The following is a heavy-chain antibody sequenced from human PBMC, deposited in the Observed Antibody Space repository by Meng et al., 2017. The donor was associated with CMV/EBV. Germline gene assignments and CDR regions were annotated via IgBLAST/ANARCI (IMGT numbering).Heavy chain of an antibody. Sequence: QVPVVQYVAGMKNPRSSVKVSCTTSGFTSSDYYIHWVRQAPGQGLEWMGWVNSNNDATNYARKFQGRVSMTRDTSISTAHMELSRLMSDDTAVYYCVRSSGWSLFDYWGQGTLVTVSS. CDR3: VRSSGWSLFDY. CDR1: GFTSSDYY. D-gene: IGHD6-19*01. V-gene: IGHV1-2*02. J-gene: IGHJ4*02. CDR2: VNSNNDAT.